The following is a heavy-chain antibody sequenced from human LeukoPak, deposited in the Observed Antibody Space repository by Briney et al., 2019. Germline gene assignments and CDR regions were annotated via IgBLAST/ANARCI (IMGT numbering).Heavy chain of an antibody. CDR2: IIPIFGTA. Sequence: SVKVSCQPYGRTFSSYAISWVRQAPGQGLEWMGGIIPIFGTANYAQKFQGRVTITADESTSTAYMELSSLRSEDTAVYYCARGLPIGYCSSTSCYTMGYWGQGTLVTVP. V-gene: IGHV1-69*13. J-gene: IGHJ4*02. CDR3: ARGLPIGYCSSTSCYTMGY. CDR1: GRTFSSYA. D-gene: IGHD2-2*02.